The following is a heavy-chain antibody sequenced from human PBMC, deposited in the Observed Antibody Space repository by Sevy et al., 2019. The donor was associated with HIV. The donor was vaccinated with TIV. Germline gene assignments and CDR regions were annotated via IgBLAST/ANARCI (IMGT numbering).Heavy chain of an antibody. CDR2: ISRSSGTI. J-gene: IGHJ2*01. CDR3: ARELNDHTWYFDL. V-gene: IGHV3-48*02. CDR1: GFTFSNYN. Sequence: GGSLRLSCAASGFTFSNYNMNWVRQAPGKGLEWVSYISRSSGTIYYADSARGRFTISRDNAKNSLYLQANSLRDEDTAVYYCARELNDHTWYFDLWGRGTLVTVSS.